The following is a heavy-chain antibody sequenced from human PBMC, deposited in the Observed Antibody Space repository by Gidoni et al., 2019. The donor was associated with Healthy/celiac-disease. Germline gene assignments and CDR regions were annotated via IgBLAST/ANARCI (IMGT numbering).Heavy chain of an antibody. V-gene: IGHV3-23*01. CDR3: AKGSTVTTSRLPRGFDY. D-gene: IGHD4-17*01. Sequence: EVQLLESGGGLVQPGGSLRLSWAASGFTFGSYAMSWVRQAPGKGLGWVSAISGSGGSTYYADSVKGRFTISRDNSKNTLYLQMNSLRAEDTAVYYCAKGSTVTTSRLPRGFDYWGQGTLVTVSS. CDR2: ISGSGGST. J-gene: IGHJ4*02. CDR1: GFTFGSYA.